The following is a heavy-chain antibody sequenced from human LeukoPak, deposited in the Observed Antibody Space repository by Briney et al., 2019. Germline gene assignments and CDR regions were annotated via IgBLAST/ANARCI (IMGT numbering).Heavy chain of an antibody. CDR2: ISSSSDTI. V-gene: IGHV3-48*04. D-gene: IGHD2-2*01. CDR3: AKDGPDIVVVPAASHFDY. J-gene: IGHJ4*02. Sequence: GGSLRLSCAASGFTFGPYTMNWVRQAPGKGLEWVSYISSSSDTIYYADSVKGRFTISRDNGKNSLYLQMNSLRAEDTAVYYCAKDGPDIVVVPAASHFDYWGQGTLVTVSS. CDR1: GFTFGPYT.